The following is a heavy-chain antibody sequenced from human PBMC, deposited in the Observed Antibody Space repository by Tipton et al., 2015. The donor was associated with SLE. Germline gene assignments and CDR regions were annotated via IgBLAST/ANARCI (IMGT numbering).Heavy chain of an antibody. CDR2: IYSGGST. CDR3: ARERLGQWLAFDY. D-gene: IGHD6-19*01. CDR1: GFTFSSKY. J-gene: IGHJ4*02. V-gene: IGHV3-53*01. Sequence: SLRLSCAASGFTFSSKYMTWVRQAPGKGLEWVSVIYSGGSTNYADSVKGRFTISRDNSKNTLYLQMNSLRAEDTAVYYCARERLGQWLAFDYWGQGTLVTVSS.